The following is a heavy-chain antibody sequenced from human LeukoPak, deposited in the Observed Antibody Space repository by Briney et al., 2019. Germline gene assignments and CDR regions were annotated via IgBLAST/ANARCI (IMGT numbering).Heavy chain of an antibody. CDR3: ARAMIVVSITTSGYFHL. V-gene: IGHV4-34*01. Sequence: PSETLSLTCAVYGGSFSGYYWSWIRQPPGKGLEWIGEINHSGSTNYNPSLKSRVTISIDTSKNQLSLKLSSVTAADTAVYYCARAMIVVSITTSGYFHLWGRGTLVTVSS. J-gene: IGHJ2*01. CDR2: INHSGST. D-gene: IGHD3-22*01. CDR1: GGSFSGYY.